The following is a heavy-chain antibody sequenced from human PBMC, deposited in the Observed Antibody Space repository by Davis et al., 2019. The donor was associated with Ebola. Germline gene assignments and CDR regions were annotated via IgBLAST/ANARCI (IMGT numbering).Heavy chain of an antibody. CDR1: GYTFTSYD. J-gene: IGHJ5*02. D-gene: IGHD6-13*01. Sequence: AASVKVSCKASGYTFTSYDINWVRQATGQGFEWMGWMNPNSGNTGYAQKFQGRVTMIRDTSTSTAYMELSSLRSEDTAVYYCARASWAAVGTRWFDPWGQGTLVTVSS. CDR2: MNPNSGNT. V-gene: IGHV1-8*01. CDR3: ARASWAAVGTRWFDP.